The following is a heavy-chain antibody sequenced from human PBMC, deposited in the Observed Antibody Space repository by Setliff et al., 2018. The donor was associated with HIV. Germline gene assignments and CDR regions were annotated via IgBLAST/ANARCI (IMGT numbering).Heavy chain of an antibody. V-gene: IGHV4-38-2*02. D-gene: IGHD3-10*01. Sequence: SETLSLTCAVSGYSISIGYYWGWIRQPPGKGLEWIGNIYHSGSTYYNPSLKSRVTISADTSKNQFSLNLSSVTAADTAVYYCARDNSYYYGSGSHYWYGMDVWGQGTTVTVSS. CDR3: ARDNSYYYGSGSHYWYGMDV. J-gene: IGHJ6*01. CDR1: GYSISIGYY. CDR2: IYHSGST.